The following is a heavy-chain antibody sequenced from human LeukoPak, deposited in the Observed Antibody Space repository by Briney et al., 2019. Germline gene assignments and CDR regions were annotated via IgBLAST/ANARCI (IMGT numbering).Heavy chain of an antibody. J-gene: IGHJ4*02. CDR3: ARDSGSYLQPTDY. CDR1: GFTFSTYA. D-gene: IGHD1-26*01. V-gene: IGHV3-23*01. CDR2: ITGNGGST. Sequence: GGSLRLSCAASGFTFSTYAMTWVRQAPGKGPEWVSSITGNGGSTYYADSVKGRFTISRDNSKNTLYLQMNSLRAEDTAVYHCARDSGSYLQPTDYWGQGTLVTVSS.